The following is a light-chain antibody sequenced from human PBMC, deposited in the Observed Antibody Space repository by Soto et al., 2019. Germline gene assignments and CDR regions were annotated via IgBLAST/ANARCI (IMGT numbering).Light chain of an antibody. J-gene: IGKJ2*01. CDR2: AAS. V-gene: IGKV3-20*01. CDR1: ETVNNNF. CDR3: QQYGSSPPYT. Sequence: DIVLTQSPGTLSLSPGERATLSCRASETVNNNFLGWYQQKPGQAPRLLIFAASRRATGIPDRFSGSGSGTEFTITISRLEPSDFVVYYCQQYGSSPPYTFGQGTKLEIK.